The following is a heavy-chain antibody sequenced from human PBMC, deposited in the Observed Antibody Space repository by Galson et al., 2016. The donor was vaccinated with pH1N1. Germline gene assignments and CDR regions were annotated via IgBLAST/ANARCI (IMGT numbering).Heavy chain of an antibody. Sequence: PALVNPTQTLTLTCTFSGFSLSTSGVRVGWIRQPPGKALEWLALIYWDDDKRYSPSLKSRLTITKVTSKNQVVLTMTNMDPVDTATYYCADSSRGERLNWFDPWGQGTLVTVSS. J-gene: IGHJ5*02. D-gene: IGHD3-10*01. V-gene: IGHV2-5*02. CDR2: IYWDDDK. CDR1: GFSLSTSGVR. CDR3: ADSSRGERLNWFDP.